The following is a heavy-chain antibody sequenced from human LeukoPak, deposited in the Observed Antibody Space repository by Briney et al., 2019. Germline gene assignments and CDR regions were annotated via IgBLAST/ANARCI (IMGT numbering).Heavy chain of an antibody. CDR1: GGSISSGDYY. CDR3: ARVWFGELSLYYFDY. J-gene: IGHJ4*02. V-gene: IGHV4-30-4*01. D-gene: IGHD3-10*01. CDR2: IYYSGST. Sequence: PSQTLSLTCTVSGGSISSGDYYWSWIRQPPGKGLEWIGYIYYSGSTYYNPSLKSRVTISVDTSKNQFSLKLSSVTAADTAVYYCARVWFGELSLYYFDYWGQGTLVTVSS.